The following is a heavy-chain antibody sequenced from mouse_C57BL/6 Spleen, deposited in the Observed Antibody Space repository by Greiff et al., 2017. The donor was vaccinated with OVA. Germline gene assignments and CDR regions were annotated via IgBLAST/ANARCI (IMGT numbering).Heavy chain of an antibody. Sequence: QVQLQQSGAELVRPGASVTLSCKASGYTFTDYEMHWVKQTPVHGLEWIGAIDPETGGTAYNQKFKGKAILTADKSSSTAYMELRSLTSEDSAVYYCTRKNYYGSRGFAYWGQGTLVTVSA. CDR2: IDPETGGT. CDR3: TRKNYYGSRGFAY. CDR1: GYTFTDYE. J-gene: IGHJ3*01. V-gene: IGHV1-15*01. D-gene: IGHD1-1*01.